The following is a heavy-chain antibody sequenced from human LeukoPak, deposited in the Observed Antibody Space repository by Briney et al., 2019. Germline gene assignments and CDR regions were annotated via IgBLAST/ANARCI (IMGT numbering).Heavy chain of an antibody. V-gene: IGHV1-46*01. D-gene: IGHD2-2*01. Sequence: ASVKVSCKASGYSFTTYYIHWVRQAPGQGLEWMGVINPSGGSTSFAQKFQARLAMTRDTSTSTVYMELSGLSSEDTAVYYCAREIVVVPSAMGFDPWGQGTLVTVSS. J-gene: IGHJ5*02. CDR1: GYSFTTYY. CDR2: INPSGGST. CDR3: AREIVVVPSAMGFDP.